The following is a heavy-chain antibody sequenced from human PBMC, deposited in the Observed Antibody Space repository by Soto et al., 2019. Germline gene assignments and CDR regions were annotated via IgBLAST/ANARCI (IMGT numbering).Heavy chain of an antibody. CDR3: ASDSTGWFDP. D-gene: IGHD1-1*01. V-gene: IGHV4-4*07. CDR1: GGSVSSYY. J-gene: IGHJ5*02. Sequence: SDTLSLTCTVSGGSVSSYYLSWIRQPAGKGLEWIGRFYTSGNTNYNPSLKSRVTMSLDTSKNQFSLKLSSVTAADTAVYFCASDSTGWFDPWGQGTLVTVYS. CDR2: FYTSGNT.